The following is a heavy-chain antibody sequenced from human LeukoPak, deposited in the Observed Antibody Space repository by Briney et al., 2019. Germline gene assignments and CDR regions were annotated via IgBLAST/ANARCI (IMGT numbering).Heavy chain of an antibody. CDR1: GGSFSGYY. J-gene: IGHJ5*02. V-gene: IGHV4-34*01. CDR2: INHSGST. D-gene: IGHD3-10*01. CDR3: ARGLMWYYGSGSYYKLPFNWFDP. Sequence: SETLSLTCAVYGGSFSGYYWSWIRQPPGKGLEWIGEINHSGSTNYNPSLKSRVTISVDTSKNQFSLKLSSVTAADTAVYYCARGLMWYYGSGSYYKLPFNWFDPWGQGTLVTVSS.